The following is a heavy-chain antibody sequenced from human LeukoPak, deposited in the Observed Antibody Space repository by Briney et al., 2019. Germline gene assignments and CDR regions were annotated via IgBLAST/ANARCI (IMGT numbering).Heavy chain of an antibody. CDR2: ISAYNGNT. D-gene: IGHD4-17*01. Sequence: GASVKVSCKASGYTFTSYGISWVRQAPGQGLEWMGWISAYNGNTNYAQKLQGRVTMTTDTSTSTAYMELGSLRSDDTAVYYCARVRSSNDYGDYEDYFDYWGQGTLVTVSS. CDR3: ARVRSSNDYGDYEDYFDY. J-gene: IGHJ4*02. CDR1: GYTFTSYG. V-gene: IGHV1-18*01.